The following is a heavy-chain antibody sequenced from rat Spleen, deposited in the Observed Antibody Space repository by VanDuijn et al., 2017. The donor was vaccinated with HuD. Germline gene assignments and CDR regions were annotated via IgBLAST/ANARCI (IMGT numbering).Heavy chain of an antibody. D-gene: IGHD1-1*01. CDR3: ARRGLEWSFDH. CDR1: GFTFSDYY. CDR2: INYDGSNT. J-gene: IGHJ2*01. Sequence: EVQLVESDGGLVQPGRSLKLSCAASGFTFSDYYMAWVRQAPTKGLEWVATINYDGSNTYYRDSVKGRFTISRDNAKSTLYLQMDSLRSEDTATYYCARRGLEWSFDHWGQGVMVTVSS. V-gene: IGHV5-29*01.